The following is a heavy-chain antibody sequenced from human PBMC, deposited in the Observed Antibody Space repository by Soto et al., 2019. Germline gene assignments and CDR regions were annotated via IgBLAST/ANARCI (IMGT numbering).Heavy chain of an antibody. Sequence: EVQLVESGGGLVQPGGSLRLSCEASGFTFRNYDMHWVRQGTGKGLEWVSGISAAGDPDYADSVEGRFTISRENAQISFFLQMNSLRVGYTAVYYCARTDRDFYGLDVCGQGTTVIVSS. J-gene: IGHJ6*02. V-gene: IGHV3-13*05. CDR3: ARTDRDFYGLDV. CDR2: ISAAGDP. CDR1: GFTFRNYD.